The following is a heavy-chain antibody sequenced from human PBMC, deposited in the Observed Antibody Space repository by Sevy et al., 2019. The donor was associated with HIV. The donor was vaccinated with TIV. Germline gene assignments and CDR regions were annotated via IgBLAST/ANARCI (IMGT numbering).Heavy chain of an antibody. J-gene: IGHJ4*02. Sequence: GGSLRLSCAASEISFSDYYMSWIRQTPGKGLEWISYISSGGSIIYYAGSVKGRFTISRDNAKNSLYLQMNSLRAEDTAVYYCTRVRYNYGSYYFDYWGQGTLVTVSS. CDR1: EISFSDYY. D-gene: IGHD1-1*01. V-gene: IGHV3-11*01. CDR3: TRVRYNYGSYYFDY. CDR2: ISSGGSII.